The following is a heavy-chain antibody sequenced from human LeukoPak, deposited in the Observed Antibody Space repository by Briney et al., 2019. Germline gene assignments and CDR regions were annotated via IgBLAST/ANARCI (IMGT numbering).Heavy chain of an antibody. V-gene: IGHV3-21*01. CDR2: INSYSTNI. CDR3: ARGPYTDY. CDR1: GFTFSTYS. J-gene: IGHJ4*02. Sequence: GGSLRLSCAAFGFTFSTYSMNWVRQAPGKGLEWVSSINSYSTNIYYADSVKGQFTISRDNAKNSLYLQMNSLRAEDTALYYCARGPYTDYWGQGTLVTVSS. D-gene: IGHD2-2*02.